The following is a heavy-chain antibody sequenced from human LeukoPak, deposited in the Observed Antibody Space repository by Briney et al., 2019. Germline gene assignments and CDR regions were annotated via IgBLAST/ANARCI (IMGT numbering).Heavy chain of an antibody. CDR1: GYTFTGYY. CDR3: ARDRLYYYDSSGYYPAFDI. CDR2: INPNSGGT. J-gene: IGHJ3*02. D-gene: IGHD3-22*01. Sequence: ASVKVSCKASGYTFTGYYMHWVRQAPGQGLEWMGWINPNSGGTNYAQKFQGRVTMTRDTSISTAYMELSRLRSDDTAVYYCARDRLYYYDSSGYYPAFDIWGQGTMATVSS. V-gene: IGHV1-2*02.